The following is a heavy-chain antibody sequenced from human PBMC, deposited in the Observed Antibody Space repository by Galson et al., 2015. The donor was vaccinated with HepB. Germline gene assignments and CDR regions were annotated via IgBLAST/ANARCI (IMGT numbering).Heavy chain of an antibody. CDR3: VKGTYCGSYGVSYFDY. CDR2: ISNNGGST. J-gene: IGHJ4*02. CDR1: GFTFNNYA. V-gene: IGHV3-64D*06. D-gene: IGHD1-26*01. Sequence: LRLSCAASGFTFNNYAMHWVRQAPGKGLEYVSGISNNGGSTYYADSVKGRFTFSRENSKNTVYLQMSSLRAEDTAVYSCVKGTYCGSYGVSYFDYWGQGTLVTVSS.